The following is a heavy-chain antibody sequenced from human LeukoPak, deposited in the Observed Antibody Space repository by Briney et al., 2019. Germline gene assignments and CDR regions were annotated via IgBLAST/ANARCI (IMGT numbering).Heavy chain of an antibody. V-gene: IGHV4-59*08. CDR3: ARHVAVAGNFDY. CDR1: GGSISSYY. J-gene: IGHJ4*02. Sequence: ASETLSLTCTVSGGSISSYYWSWIRQPPGKGLEWIGYIYYSGSTNYNPSLKCRVTISVDTSKNQFSLKLSSVTAADTAVYYCARHVAVAGNFDYWGQGTLVTVSS. CDR2: IYYSGST. D-gene: IGHD6-19*01.